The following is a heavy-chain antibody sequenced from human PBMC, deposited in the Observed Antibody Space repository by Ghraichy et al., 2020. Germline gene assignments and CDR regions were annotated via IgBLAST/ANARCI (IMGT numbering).Heavy chain of an antibody. J-gene: IGHJ4*02. CDR2: ISGDGGST. CDR3: AKDSRIAVAGRDFDY. D-gene: IGHD6-19*01. CDR1: GFTFDDYA. Sequence: GGSLRLSCAASGFTFDDYAMHWVRQAPGKGLEWVSLISGDGGSTYYADSVKGRFTISRDNSKNSLYLQMNSLRTEDTALYYCAKDSRIAVAGRDFDYWGQGTLVTVSS. V-gene: IGHV3-43*02.